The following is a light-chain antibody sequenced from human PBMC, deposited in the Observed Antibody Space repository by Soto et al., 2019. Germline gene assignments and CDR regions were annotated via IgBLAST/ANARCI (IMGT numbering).Light chain of an antibody. V-gene: IGKV3-15*01. CDR2: GAS. Sequence: EIVMTPSPATLSESPGERATLSCRASQSVSSDLAWYHQTPGQAPRLLIYGASTRATGIPARFSGSGSGTDFTLTISRLEPEYLALYYSQHYGSSLWTFGQGTKVDI. CDR1: QSVSSD. CDR3: QHYGSSLWT. J-gene: IGKJ1*01.